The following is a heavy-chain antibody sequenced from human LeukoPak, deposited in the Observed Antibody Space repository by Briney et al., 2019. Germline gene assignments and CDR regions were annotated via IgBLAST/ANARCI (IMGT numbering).Heavy chain of an antibody. Sequence: GGSPRLPCAASGFTFSSCAMSWVRQAPGKGLEWVSTIIDSGNSIYYADSAEGRFTISRDNSKNTLYLQMNSLRAGDTAVYYCAKDPIFSGSYGVFDYWGLGTLVTVSS. D-gene: IGHD1-26*01. J-gene: IGHJ4*02. CDR1: GFTFSSCA. CDR2: IIDSGNSI. CDR3: AKDPIFSGSYGVFDY. V-gene: IGHV3-23*01.